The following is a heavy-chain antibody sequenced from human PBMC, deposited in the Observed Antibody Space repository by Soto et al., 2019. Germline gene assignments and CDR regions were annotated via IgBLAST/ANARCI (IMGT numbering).Heavy chain of an antibody. Sequence: EVQLLESGGILVHPGGSLRLSCAASGFTFSSYAMTWVRQAPGKGLEWVSAISGSGDSTYYADSVKGRFSISRDQSKNTLYLQMHSLRVEDTAVYFCAKERDNDADRYYFDDWGQGTLVTVSS. CDR2: ISGSGDST. CDR1: GFTFSSYA. J-gene: IGHJ4*02. V-gene: IGHV3-23*01. D-gene: IGHD2-8*01. CDR3: AKERDNDADRYYFDD.